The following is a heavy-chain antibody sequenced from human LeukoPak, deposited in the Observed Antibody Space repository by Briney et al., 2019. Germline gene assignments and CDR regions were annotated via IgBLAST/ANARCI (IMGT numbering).Heavy chain of an antibody. J-gene: IGHJ4*02. V-gene: IGHV1-2*02. CDR3: ARDLWGSSPYYFDY. CDR1: GYTFTGYY. D-gene: IGHD6-6*01. CDR2: INPNSGGT. Sequence: ASVKVSCKASGYTFTGYYIHWVRQAPGQGLEWMGWINPNSGGTHYAQKFQGRVTMTRDTSISTAYMELSRLRSDDTAVYYCARDLWGSSPYYFDYWGQGTLVTVSS.